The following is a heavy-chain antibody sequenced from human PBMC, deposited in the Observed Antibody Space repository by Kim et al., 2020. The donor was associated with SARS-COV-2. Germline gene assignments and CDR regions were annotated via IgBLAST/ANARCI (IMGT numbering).Heavy chain of an antibody. Sequence: GGSLRLSCAASGFSFLSYWMLWVRQVPGKGLEWISRIDEDGSSTAYADSVRGRFTISRDNRKNRLYLEVNSVGAEDTAVYYCGRVSGKWNGASADYWGQGTLVTVSS. CDR3: GRVSGKWNGASADY. CDR1: GFSFLSYW. D-gene: IGHD1-1*01. J-gene: IGHJ4*02. CDR2: IDEDGSST. V-gene: IGHV3-74*01.